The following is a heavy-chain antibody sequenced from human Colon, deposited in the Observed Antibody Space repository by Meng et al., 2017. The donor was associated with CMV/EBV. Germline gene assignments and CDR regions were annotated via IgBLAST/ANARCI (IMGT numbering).Heavy chain of an antibody. J-gene: IGHJ5*02. Sequence: SGDSISSSGYYWSWIRQFPGKGLEWIGYIFNSGATSKNPSLTRRVVMSVDTSKNQFSLKLASVTAADTALYFCARGALGACTGSSCFSWGQGTLVTVSS. CDR1: GDSISSSGYY. D-gene: IGHD6-19*01. CDR2: IFNSGAT. V-gene: IGHV4-31*02. CDR3: ARGALGACTGSSCFS.